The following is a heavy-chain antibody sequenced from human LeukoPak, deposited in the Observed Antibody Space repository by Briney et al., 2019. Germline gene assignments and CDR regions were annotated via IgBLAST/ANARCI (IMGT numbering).Heavy chain of an antibody. CDR3: GAGPAGADSEFDY. J-gene: IGHJ4*02. V-gene: IGHV4-39*01. CDR2: IYYTGST. D-gene: IGHD6-13*01. Sequence: PSETLTLTCSVSGGPIRSSSYYWGWIRQPPGKGLEWIGTIYYTGSTFYNPSLRSRLTMSVDTSKNQLYLKLSSVTAADTAVYYCGAGPAGADSEFDYWGQGALVAVSS. CDR1: GGPIRSSSYY.